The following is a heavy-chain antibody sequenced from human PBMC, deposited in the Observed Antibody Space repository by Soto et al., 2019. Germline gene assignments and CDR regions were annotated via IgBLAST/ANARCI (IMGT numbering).Heavy chain of an antibody. J-gene: IGHJ6*03. Sequence: GASVKVSCEASGYSFTSYDINWVRQATGQGLEWMGWMNPNSGNTGYAQKFQGRVTMTRNTSISTAYMELSSLRSEDTAVYYCAILVTVTTYWGYYYYMDVWGKGTTVTVSS. D-gene: IGHD4-17*01. V-gene: IGHV1-8*01. CDR2: MNPNSGNT. CDR1: GYSFTSYD. CDR3: AILVTVTTYWGYYYYMDV.